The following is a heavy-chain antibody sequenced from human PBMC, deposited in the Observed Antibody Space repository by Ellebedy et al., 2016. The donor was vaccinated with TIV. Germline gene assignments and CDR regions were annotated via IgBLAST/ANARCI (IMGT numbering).Heavy chain of an antibody. CDR3: ARDHSSGWYGGGDY. J-gene: IGHJ4*02. Sequence: GESLKISXAASGFTFSSYAMHWVRQAPGKGLEWVAVIWYDGSNKYYADSVKGRFTISRDNSKNTLYLQMNSLRAEDTAVYYCARDHSSGWYGGGDYWGQGTLVTVSS. CDR2: IWYDGSNK. CDR1: GFTFSSYA. V-gene: IGHV3-33*08. D-gene: IGHD6-19*01.